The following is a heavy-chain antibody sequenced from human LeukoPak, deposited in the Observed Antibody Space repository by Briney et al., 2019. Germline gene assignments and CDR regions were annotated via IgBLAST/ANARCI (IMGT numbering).Heavy chain of an antibody. J-gene: IGHJ4*02. D-gene: IGHD2-15*01. CDR3: ARADCSGGSCPLDY. CDR1: GGTFSSYA. Sequence: ASVKVSCKASGGTFSSYAISWVRQAPGQGLEWMGRIIPILGIANYAQKFQGRVTITADKSTSTAYMELSSLRSEDTAVYYCARADCSGGSCPLDYWGQGTLVTVSS. V-gene: IGHV1-69*04. CDR2: IIPILGIA.